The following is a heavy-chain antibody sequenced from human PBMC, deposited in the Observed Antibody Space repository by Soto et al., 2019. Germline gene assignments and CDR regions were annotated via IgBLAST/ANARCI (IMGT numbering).Heavy chain of an antibody. CDR1: GASISSSSYY. D-gene: IGHD2-2*01. CDR3: ARHGGKDIVLVPALPQLYYYYYGMDV. Sequence: PPDTLSLTSTVSGASISSSSYYWGWVREPPGKGLEGIGSIYYSGSTYYNPSLKSRVTISVDTSKNQFSLKLSSVTAADTAVYYCARHGGKDIVLVPALPQLYYYYYGMDVWGQGTTVTVSS. CDR2: IYYSGST. V-gene: IGHV4-39*01. J-gene: IGHJ6*02.